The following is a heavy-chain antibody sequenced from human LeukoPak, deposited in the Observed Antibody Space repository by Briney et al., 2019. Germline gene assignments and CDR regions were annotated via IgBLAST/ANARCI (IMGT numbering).Heavy chain of an antibody. Sequence: PGGSLRLSCAASGYTFGDYGMSWVRQVPGKGLEWVSSISSSSSYIYYADSVKGRFTISRDNAKNYLYLQMNTLRAEDTAFYYCARTRSRLLWFGELDYWGQGTLVTVSS. D-gene: IGHD3-10*01. CDR3: ARTRSRLLWFGELDY. CDR2: ISSSSSYI. J-gene: IGHJ4*02. V-gene: IGHV3-21*04. CDR1: GYTFGDYG.